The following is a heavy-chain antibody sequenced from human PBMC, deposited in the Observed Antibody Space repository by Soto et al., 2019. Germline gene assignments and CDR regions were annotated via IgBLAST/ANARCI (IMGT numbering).Heavy chain of an antibody. D-gene: IGHD3-3*01. V-gene: IGHV1-69*01. CDR2: IIPIFGTA. CDR1: GGTFSSYA. CDR3: VSRWDYDFWGGYSTHYRSYGMAV. Sequence: QVQLVQSGAEVKKPGSSVKVSCKASGGTFSSYAISWVRQAPGQGLEWMGGIIPIFGTANYAQKFQGRVTITEEESTTTAYMARSSGSADDTAVYYCVSRWDYDFWGGYSTHYRSYGMAVSGQGATVTVSS. J-gene: IGHJ6*02.